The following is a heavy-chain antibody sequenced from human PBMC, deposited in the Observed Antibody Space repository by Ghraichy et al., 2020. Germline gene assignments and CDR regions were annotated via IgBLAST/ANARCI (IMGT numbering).Heavy chain of an antibody. CDR1: GFTFSSHA. CDR2: IRESGGTT. Sequence: GGSLRLSCSASGFTFSSHAMSWVRQAPGQGPQWVSIIRESGGTTYFADSVKGRFTISRDNSKNTVSLQMNSLRVDDTAIYYCAKAKLGIDMIFENWGQGTKVTVSS. D-gene: IGHD3-16*01. CDR3: AKAKLGIDMIFEN. V-gene: IGHV3-23*01. J-gene: IGHJ4*02.